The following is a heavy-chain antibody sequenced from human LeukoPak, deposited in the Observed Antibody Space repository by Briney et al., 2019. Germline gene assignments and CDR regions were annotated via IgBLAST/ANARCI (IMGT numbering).Heavy chain of an antibody. CDR2: ISDTGGST. V-gene: IGHV3-23*01. D-gene: IGHD4-17*01. CDR3: AKEVTVTPYSTYYYYGMDV. CDR1: GFSFSGHW. J-gene: IGHJ6*02. Sequence: PGGSLRLSCTASGFSFSGHWMHWARQLPGKGLEWVSTISDTGGSTYYADSVKGRFTISRDNSKNTLYLQMNSLRAEDTAVYYCAKEVTVTPYSTYYYYGMDVWGQGTTVTVSS.